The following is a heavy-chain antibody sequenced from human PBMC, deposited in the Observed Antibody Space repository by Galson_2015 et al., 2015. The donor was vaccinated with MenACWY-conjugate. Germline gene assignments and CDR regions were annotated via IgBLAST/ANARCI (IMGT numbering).Heavy chain of an antibody. CDR1: GFTFSNYW. CDR3: AKTINYSSSSRIYFDY. V-gene: IGHV3-23*01. D-gene: IGHD6-6*01. CDR2: IGGSGGST. J-gene: IGHJ4*02. Sequence: SLRLSCAGSGFTFSNYWMHWVRQAPGKGLECVSGIGGSGGSTYYADSVKGRFTISRDNSKNTLYLQMNSLRVEDTAVYYCAKTINYSSSSRIYFDYWGQGTLVTVSS.